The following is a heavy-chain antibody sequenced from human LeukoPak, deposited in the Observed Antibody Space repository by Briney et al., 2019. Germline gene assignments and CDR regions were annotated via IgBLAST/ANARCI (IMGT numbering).Heavy chain of an antibody. D-gene: IGHD2-2*01. V-gene: IGHV3-23*01. CDR3: ARDPPYLGVVPADYMDV. CDR1: GFTFSSYA. J-gene: IGHJ6*03. Sequence: GGSLRLSCAASGFTFSSYAMSWVRQAPGKGLEWVSAISGSGGSTYYADSVKGRFTISRDNSKNTLYLQMNSLRAEDTAVYYCARDPPYLGVVPADYMDVWGKGTTVTVSS. CDR2: ISGSGGST.